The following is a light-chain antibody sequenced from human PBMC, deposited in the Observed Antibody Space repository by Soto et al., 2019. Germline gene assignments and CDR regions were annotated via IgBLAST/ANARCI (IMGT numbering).Light chain of an antibody. V-gene: IGKV1-17*01. Sequence: HVSLSPSTLSGSIGDRVTITCRASQGIRNDLGWYQQKPGKAPKRLIYAASSLQSGVPSRFSGSGSGTEFTLTISSLQPEDFATYYCLQHNSYPWTFGQGTKVDI. J-gene: IGKJ1*01. CDR2: AAS. CDR3: LQHNSYPWT. CDR1: QGIRND.